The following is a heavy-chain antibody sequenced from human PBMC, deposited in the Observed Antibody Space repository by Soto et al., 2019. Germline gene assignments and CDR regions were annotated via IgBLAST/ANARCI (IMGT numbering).Heavy chain of an antibody. CDR1: GFTFSSYA. CDR3: AKRATGTYFDY. D-gene: IGHD1-1*01. J-gene: IGHJ4*02. CDR2: ISGSGDST. V-gene: IGHV3-23*01. Sequence: GGSLRLSCAASGFTFSSYAMRWVRQAPGKGLEWVSAISGSGDSTYYADSVKGRFTIPRDNSKNTLYLQMNSLRAEDTAVYYCAKRATGTYFDYWGQGTLVTVSS.